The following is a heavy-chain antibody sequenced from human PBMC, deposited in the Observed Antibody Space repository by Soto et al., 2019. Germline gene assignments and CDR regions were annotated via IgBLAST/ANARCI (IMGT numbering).Heavy chain of an antibody. CDR3: AGDQSGFQSK. Sequence: GGSLRLSCAASGFTFGTYWMQWVRQAPGKGLVWVSRINSDGSGTSYADSVKGRFTISRDNAKNTLYLQMNSLRAEDTAVYYCAGDQSGFQSKWGQGTLVTVSS. D-gene: IGHD5-12*01. CDR1: GFTFGTYW. CDR2: INSDGSGT. J-gene: IGHJ4*02. V-gene: IGHV3-74*01.